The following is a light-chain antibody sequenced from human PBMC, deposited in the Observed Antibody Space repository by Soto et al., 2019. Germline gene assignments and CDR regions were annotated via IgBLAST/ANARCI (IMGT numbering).Light chain of an antibody. Sequence: DIQMTQSPSTLSASVGDRVTITCRASQSVSNWLAWYQQKPGKAPKLLIFDASSLESGVPSRFSGSGSGAEFILTISSLQPDDFATYFCHQYESYSPTFGQGTKVEI. CDR2: DAS. V-gene: IGKV1-5*01. CDR3: HQYESYSPT. CDR1: QSVSNW. J-gene: IGKJ1*01.